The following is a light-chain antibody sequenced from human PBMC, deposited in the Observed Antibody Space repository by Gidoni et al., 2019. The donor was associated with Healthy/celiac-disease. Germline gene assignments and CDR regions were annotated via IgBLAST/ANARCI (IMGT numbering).Light chain of an antibody. CDR2: DAS. CDR1: QSVSSY. V-gene: IGKV3-11*01. J-gene: IGKJ4*01. CDR3: QQRSNWPPLT. Sequence: DIVLTQSPATLSLSPGERATFSCRASQSVSSYLAWDQQKPGQPPRLLIYDASNRATGSPARFSGSGCGTDFTLTISSLEPEDFAVYYCQQRSNWPPLTFGGGTKVEIK.